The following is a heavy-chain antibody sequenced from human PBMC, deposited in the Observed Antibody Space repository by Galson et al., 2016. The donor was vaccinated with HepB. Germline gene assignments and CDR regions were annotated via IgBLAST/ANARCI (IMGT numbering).Heavy chain of an antibody. CDR1: EFTFSYYY. Sequence: SLRLSCAASEFTFSYYYMSWIRQAPGKGLEWVSYISGSSHDTNYADSVKGRFTISRDNAKNSLYLQMTSLRAEDTAVYYCASHAPYYYGSGRYPGTFDYWGQGTLVTVSS. CDR3: ASHAPYYYGSGRYPGTFDY. J-gene: IGHJ4*02. V-gene: IGHV3-11*06. D-gene: IGHD3-10*01. CDR2: ISGSSHDT.